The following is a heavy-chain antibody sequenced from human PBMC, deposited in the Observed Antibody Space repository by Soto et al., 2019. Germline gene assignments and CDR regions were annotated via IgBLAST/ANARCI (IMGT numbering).Heavy chain of an antibody. CDR1: GGSISSGDYY. V-gene: IGHV4-30-4*01. J-gene: IGHJ4*02. D-gene: IGHD4-17*01. CDR3: ARVMTTVTTLDY. CDR2: IYYSGST. Sequence: SETLSLTCTVSGGSISSGDYYWSWIRQPPGKGLEWIGYIYYSGSTYYNPPLKSRVTISVDTSKNQFSLKLSSVTAADTAVYYCARVMTTVTTLDYWGQGTLVTVSS.